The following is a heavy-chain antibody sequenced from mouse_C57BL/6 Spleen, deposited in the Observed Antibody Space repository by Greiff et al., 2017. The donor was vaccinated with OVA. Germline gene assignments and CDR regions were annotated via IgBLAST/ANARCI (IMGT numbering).Heavy chain of an antibody. CDR3: ARNDEYDVNYAMDY. CDR1: GYTFTSYG. Sequence: VKLMESGAELARPGASVKLSCKASGYTFTSYGISWVKQRTGQGLEWIGEIHPRSGNTYYNEKFKGKATLTVDKSSSTAYMELRSLTSEDSAVYFGARNDEYDVNYAMDYWGQGTTVTVSS. D-gene: IGHD2-4*01. J-gene: IGHJ4*01. CDR2: IHPRSGNT. V-gene: IGHV1-81*01.